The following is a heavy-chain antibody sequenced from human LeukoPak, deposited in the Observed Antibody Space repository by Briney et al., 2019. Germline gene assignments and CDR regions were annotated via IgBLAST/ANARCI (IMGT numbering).Heavy chain of an antibody. Sequence: GRSLRLSCAASGFTFSSYWMSWVRQAPGKGLEWVANIKQDGSEKYYVDSVKGRFTISRDNAKNSLYLQMNSLRAEDTAVYYCARWLITMVRGAKNWFDPWGQGTLVTVSS. D-gene: IGHD3-10*01. J-gene: IGHJ5*02. V-gene: IGHV3-7*01. CDR1: GFTFSSYW. CDR2: IKQDGSEK. CDR3: ARWLITMVRGAKNWFDP.